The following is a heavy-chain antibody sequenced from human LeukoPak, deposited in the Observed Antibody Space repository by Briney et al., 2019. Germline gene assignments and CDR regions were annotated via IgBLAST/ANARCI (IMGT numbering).Heavy chain of an antibody. CDR1: GYTFTGYY. J-gene: IGHJ4*02. Sequence: ASVKVSCKASGYTFTGYYMHWVRQAPGQGLEWMGWINPNSGGTNYAQKFQGRVTMTRDTSISTAYMELSRLRSDDTAVYYCAKDRRIVGVSSFDYWGQGTLVTVSS. V-gene: IGHV1-2*02. D-gene: IGHD1-26*01. CDR2: INPNSGGT. CDR3: AKDRRIVGVSSFDY.